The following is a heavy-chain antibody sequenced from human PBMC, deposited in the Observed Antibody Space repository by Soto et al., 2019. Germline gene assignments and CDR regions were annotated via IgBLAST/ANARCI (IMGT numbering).Heavy chain of an antibody. CDR2: ISGTSSYI. CDR1: GFTFRNYN. V-gene: IGHV3-21*06. CDR3: ARGVGAVTGREEY. J-gene: IGHJ4*02. D-gene: IGHD1-26*01. Sequence: EVQLVESGGGLVKPGGSLRLSCVVSGFTFRNYNMNWVRQAPGKGLEWVSSISGTSSYIYYGDSVKGRFTISRDNAKNSLYLQMNSLRAEDTAVYYCARGVGAVTGREEYWGQGTLVTVSS.